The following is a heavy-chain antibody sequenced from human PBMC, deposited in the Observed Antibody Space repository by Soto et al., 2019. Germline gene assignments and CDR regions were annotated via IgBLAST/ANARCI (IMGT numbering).Heavy chain of an antibody. D-gene: IGHD6-13*01. J-gene: IGHJ6*01. CDR1: GGTFSSYA. CDR2: IIPIFGTA. Sequence: SVKVSCKASGGTFSSYAISWVRQAPGQGLEWMGGIIPIFGTANYAQKFQGRVTITADESTSTAYMELSSLRSEDTAVYYCANSGIAEAGTYYGMDVCGQGTTVTVSS. CDR3: ANSGIAEAGTYYGMDV. V-gene: IGHV1-69*13.